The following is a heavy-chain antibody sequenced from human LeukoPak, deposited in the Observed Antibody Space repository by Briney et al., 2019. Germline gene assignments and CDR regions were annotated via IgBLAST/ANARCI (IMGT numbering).Heavy chain of an antibody. CDR2: ISANGGGT. D-gene: IGHD1-14*01. Sequence: GGSLRLSCAVSGFVFSNYAMSWVRQGPGKGLEWVSAISANGGGTYYAASVKGRFTISRDNSKNTLYLQMNSLRAEDTAVYYCARGGNQPLLYFDYWGQGTLVTVSS. V-gene: IGHV3-23*01. CDR1: GFVFSNYA. CDR3: ARGGNQPLLYFDY. J-gene: IGHJ4*02.